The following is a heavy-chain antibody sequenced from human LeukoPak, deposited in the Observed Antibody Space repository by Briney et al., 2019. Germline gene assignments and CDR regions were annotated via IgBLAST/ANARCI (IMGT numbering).Heavy chain of an antibody. J-gene: IGHJ4*02. Sequence: SQTLSLTCAISGDSVSSNSAAWNWIRQSPSRGLEWLGRTYYRSKWYNDYAVSVKSRITINPDTSKNQFSLQLNSVTPEDTAVYYCAREGWQWLDRAQNGCFDYWGQGTLVTVSS. CDR2: TYYRSKWYN. V-gene: IGHV6-1*01. CDR3: AREGWQWLDRAQNGCFDY. D-gene: IGHD6-19*01. CDR1: GDSVSSNSAA.